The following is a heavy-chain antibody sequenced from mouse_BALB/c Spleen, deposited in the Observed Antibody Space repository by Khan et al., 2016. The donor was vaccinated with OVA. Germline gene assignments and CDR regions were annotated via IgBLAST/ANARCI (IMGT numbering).Heavy chain of an antibody. J-gene: IGHJ2*01. D-gene: IGHD1-1*01. V-gene: IGHV3-2*02. Sequence: EVQLVESGPGLVKPSQSLSLTCTVTGYSITTDYAWNWIRQFPGNKLEWMGYIRYSGNTKYNPSLKSRTSITRDTSKNQFFLQLKSVTTEDTARYYCARVYGGDFDYWGQGTTLTVSS. CDR1: GYSITTDYA. CDR3: ARVYGGDFDY. CDR2: IRYSGNT.